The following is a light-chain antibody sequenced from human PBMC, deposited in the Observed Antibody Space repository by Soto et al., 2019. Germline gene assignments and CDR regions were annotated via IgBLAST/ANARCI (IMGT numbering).Light chain of an antibody. V-gene: IGKV1-39*01. J-gene: IGKJ1*01. CDR2: TAS. Sequence: IQLTQSPSSLSASIRHTVCITCRASQGIATGLAWYQQKPGKAPKLLIYTASRLQSGVPSRFSGSGSGTDFTLTISSLQPEDFATYYCQQSYSTPRTFGQGTKVDI. CDR3: QQSYSTPRT. CDR1: QGIATG.